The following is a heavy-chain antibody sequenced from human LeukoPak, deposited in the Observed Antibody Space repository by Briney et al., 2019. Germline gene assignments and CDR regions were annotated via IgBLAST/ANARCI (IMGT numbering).Heavy chain of an antibody. D-gene: IGHD3-22*01. CDR2: INHSGST. CDR3: ARGPLNYYDSSGYYFYYYYGMDV. CDR1: GGSFSGYY. Sequence: SETLSLTCAVYGGSFSGYYWSWIRQPPGKGLEWIGEINHSGSTNYNPSLKSRVTISVDTSKNQFSLKLSSVTAADTAVYYCARGPLNYYDSSGYYFYYYYGMDVWGQGTTVTVSS. J-gene: IGHJ6*02. V-gene: IGHV4-34*01.